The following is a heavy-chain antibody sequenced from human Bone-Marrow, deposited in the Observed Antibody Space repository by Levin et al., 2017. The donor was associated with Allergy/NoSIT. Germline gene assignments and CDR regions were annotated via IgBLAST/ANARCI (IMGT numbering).Heavy chain of an antibody. V-gene: IGHV3-53*01. Sequence: GGSLRLSCAASGFTVSSNYMSWVRQAPGKGLEWVSVIYSGGSTYYADSVKGRFTISRDNSKNTLYLQMISLRAEDTAVYYCARVRGEANIGDAFDIWGQGTMVTVSS. CDR1: GFTVSSNY. CDR2: IYSGGST. J-gene: IGHJ3*02. CDR3: ARVRGEANIGDAFDI. D-gene: IGHD3-16*01.